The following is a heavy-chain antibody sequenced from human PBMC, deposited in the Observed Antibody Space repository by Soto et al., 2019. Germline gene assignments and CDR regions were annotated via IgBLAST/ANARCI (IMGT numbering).Heavy chain of an antibody. CDR1: GFTFSSYW. CDR2: INSDGSST. D-gene: IGHD3-3*01. CDR3: ARGGGITYYDFWSGYYQYYFDY. Sequence: EVQLVESGGGLVQPGGSLRLSCAASGFTFSSYWMHWVRQAPGKGLVWVSRINSDGSSTSYADSVKGRFTISRDNAKNTLYLQMNSLRAEDKAVYYCARGGGITYYDFWSGYYQYYFDYWGQGTLVTVSS. J-gene: IGHJ4*02. V-gene: IGHV3-74*01.